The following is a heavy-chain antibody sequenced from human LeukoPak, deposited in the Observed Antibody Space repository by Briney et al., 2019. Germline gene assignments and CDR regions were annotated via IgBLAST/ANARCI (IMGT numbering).Heavy chain of an antibody. CDR3: ARNSGYDYVGTYYYGMDV. Sequence: SVKVSCKASGGTFSSYAISWVRQAPGQGLEWMGGIIPIFGTANYAQKFQGRVTITADESTSTAYMELSSLRSEDTAVYYCARNSGYDYVGTYYYGMDVWGQGTTVTVSS. V-gene: IGHV1-69*13. J-gene: IGHJ6*02. CDR2: IIPIFGTA. CDR1: GGTFSSYA. D-gene: IGHD5-12*01.